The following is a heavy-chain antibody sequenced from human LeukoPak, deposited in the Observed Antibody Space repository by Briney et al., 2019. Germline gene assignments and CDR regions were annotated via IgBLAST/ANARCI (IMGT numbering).Heavy chain of an antibody. V-gene: IGHV4-4*07. J-gene: IGHJ4*02. Sequence: TSETLSLTCTVSGGSISNYYWSWIRQPAGKGLEWIGRIYISGSTNYNPSLKSRVTMSVDTSKNQFSLKLSSMTAADTGVYYCARSHFWSGYEDYYFDYSGQGTLVTVSS. CDR3: ARSHFWSGYEDYYFDY. CDR1: GGSISNYY. CDR2: IYISGST. D-gene: IGHD3-3*02.